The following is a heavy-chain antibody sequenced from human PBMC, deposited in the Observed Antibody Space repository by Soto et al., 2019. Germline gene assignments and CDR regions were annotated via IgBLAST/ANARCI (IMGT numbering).Heavy chain of an antibody. CDR2: IIPIFGTI. J-gene: IGHJ4*02. D-gene: IGHD3-22*01. CDR1: GGTFSSYA. Sequence: QVQLVQSGAEVKKPGSSVKVSCKASGGTFSSYAISWVRQAPGQGLEWMEGIIPIFGTINYAQKFQGRGTITADESTSPAYLELSSPRSEDTAVYFCARGYDRSGYCPLGFWGQATLVTVSS. CDR3: ARGYDRSGYCPLGF. V-gene: IGHV1-69*01.